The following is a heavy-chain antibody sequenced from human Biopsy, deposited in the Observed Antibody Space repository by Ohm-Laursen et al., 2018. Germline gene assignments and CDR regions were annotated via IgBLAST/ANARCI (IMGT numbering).Heavy chain of an antibody. CDR2: IYHSGST. J-gene: IGHJ4*02. CDR3: ARGQALKSFDY. CDR1: GYSISSGYY. Sequence: GTLSLTCAVSGYSISSGYYWGWIRQPPGKGLEWIGSIYHSGSTYYNPSLKSRVTISVDTSKNQFSLKLSSVTATDTAGYYCARGQALKSFDYWGQGTLVTVSS. V-gene: IGHV4-38-2*01.